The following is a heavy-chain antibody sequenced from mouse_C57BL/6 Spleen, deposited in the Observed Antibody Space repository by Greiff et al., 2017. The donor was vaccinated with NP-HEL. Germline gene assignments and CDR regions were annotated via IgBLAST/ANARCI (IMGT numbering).Heavy chain of an antibody. CDR2: IYPGDGDT. CDR3: ASDSSGYPDY. CDR1: GYAFSSSW. V-gene: IGHV1-82*01. Sequence: VQVVESGPELVKPGASVKISCKASGYAFSSSWMNWVKQRPGKGLEWIGRIYPGDGDTNYNGKFKGKATLTADKSSSTAYMQLSSLTSEDSAVYFCASDSSGYPDYWGQGTTLTVSS. J-gene: IGHJ2*01. D-gene: IGHD3-2*02.